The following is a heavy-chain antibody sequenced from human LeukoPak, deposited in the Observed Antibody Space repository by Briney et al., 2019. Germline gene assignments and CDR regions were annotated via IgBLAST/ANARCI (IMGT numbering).Heavy chain of an antibody. J-gene: IGHJ4*02. D-gene: IGHD2-15*01. V-gene: IGHV3-33*01. CDR2: SNK. CDR3: ARDRSYCSGGSCYSAKDY. Sequence: SNKYYAASVKGRFTISRDNSKNTLYLQMNSLRAEDTAVYYCARDRSYCSGGSCYSAKDYWGQGTLVTVSS.